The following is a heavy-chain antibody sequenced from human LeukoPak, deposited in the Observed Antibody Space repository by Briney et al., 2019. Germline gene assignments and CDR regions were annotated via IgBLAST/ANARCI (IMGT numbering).Heavy chain of an antibody. J-gene: IGHJ4*02. Sequence: PSETLSLTCAVYGGSFSGYYWSWIRQPPGKGLEWIGEINHSGSTNYNPSLKSRVTISVDTSKNQFSLKLSSLTAADTAVYYCARGRNYYDSSGYYGYWGQGTLVTVSS. V-gene: IGHV4-34*01. D-gene: IGHD3-22*01. CDR2: INHSGST. CDR3: ARGRNYYDSSGYYGY. CDR1: GGSFSGYY.